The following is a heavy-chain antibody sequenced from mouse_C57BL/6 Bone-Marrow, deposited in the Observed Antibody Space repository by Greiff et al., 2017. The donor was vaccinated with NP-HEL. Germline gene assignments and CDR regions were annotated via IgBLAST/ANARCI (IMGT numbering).Heavy chain of an antibody. J-gene: IGHJ1*03. V-gene: IGHV5-15*01. D-gene: IGHD1-1*01. CDR3: AILYGSRERPCSYWYFDV. CDR1: GFTFSDYG. Sequence: DVLLVESGGGLVQPGGSLKLSCAASGFTFSDYGMAWVRQAPRKGPEWVAFISNLAYSIYYADTVTGRFTISRENAKNTLDLEMSGLRSEDTAMYYYAILYGSRERPCSYWYFDVWGTGTTVTVSS. CDR2: ISNLAYSI.